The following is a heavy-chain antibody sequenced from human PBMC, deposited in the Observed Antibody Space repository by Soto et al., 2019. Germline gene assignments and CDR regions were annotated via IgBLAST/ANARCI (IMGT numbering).Heavy chain of an antibody. D-gene: IGHD3-10*01. V-gene: IGHV1-24*01. Sequence: ASVKVSCKASGYTFTGYYMHWVRQAPGQGLEWMGGFDPEDGETIYAQKFQGRVTMTEDTSTDTAYMELSSLRSEDTAVYYCATGGYGSGSYYYHYYGMDVWGQGTTVTVSS. CDR3: ATGGYGSGSYYYHYYGMDV. CDR2: FDPEDGET. CDR1: GYTFTGYY. J-gene: IGHJ6*02.